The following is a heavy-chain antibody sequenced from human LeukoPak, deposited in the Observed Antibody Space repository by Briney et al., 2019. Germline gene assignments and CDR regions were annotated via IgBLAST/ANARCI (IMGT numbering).Heavy chain of an antibody. CDR3: ARESDIIAVAGTETSGAFGA. CDR1: GFTVSSNY. D-gene: IGHD6-19*01. Sequence: QTGGSLRLSCAASGFTVSSNYMSWVRQAPGKGLEWVSVIYSGGSTYYADSVKGRFTISRDNSKNTLYLQMNSLRAEDTAVYYCARESDIIAVAGTETSGAFGAWGQGTMVTVSS. CDR2: IYSGGST. V-gene: IGHV3-66*01. J-gene: IGHJ3*01.